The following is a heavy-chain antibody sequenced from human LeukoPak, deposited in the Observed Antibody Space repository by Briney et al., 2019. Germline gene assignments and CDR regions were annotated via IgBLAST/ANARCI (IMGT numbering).Heavy chain of an antibody. D-gene: IGHD6-19*01. V-gene: IGHV1-18*01. J-gene: IGHJ4*02. CDR2: ISGYNGDT. Sequence: ASVKVSCKASGYTFTNYGISWVRRAPGQGLEWMGRISGYNGDTNYAQNLQGRLTMTTDTSTSTAYMELRSLRSDDRAVYYCARDRAGYFDYWGQGTLVTVSS. CDR3: ARDRAGYFDY. CDR1: GYTFTNYG.